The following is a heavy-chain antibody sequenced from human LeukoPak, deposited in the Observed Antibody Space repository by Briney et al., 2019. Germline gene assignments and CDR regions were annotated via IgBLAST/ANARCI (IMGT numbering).Heavy chain of an antibody. J-gene: IGHJ3*02. CDR1: GFTVSSNY. CDR3: ATQPTDAFDI. V-gene: IGHV3-66*01. D-gene: IGHD6-13*01. CDR2: IYSGGNT. Sequence: QPGGSLRLSCAASGFTVSSNYMSWVRQAPGKGLEWVSIIYSGGNTYYADSVKGRFTISRDNSKNTLYLQMNSLRAEDTAVYYCATQPTDAFDIWGQGTMVTVSS.